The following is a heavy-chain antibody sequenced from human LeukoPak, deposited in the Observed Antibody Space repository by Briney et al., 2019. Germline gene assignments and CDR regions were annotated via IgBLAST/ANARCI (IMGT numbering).Heavy chain of an antibody. J-gene: IGHJ3*02. V-gene: IGHV3-30*03. CDR2: ISYDGSNK. Sequence: GGSLRLSCAASGFTFSSYGMHWVRQAPGKGLEWVAVISYDGSNKYYADSVKGRFTISRDNSKNTLYLQMNSLRAEDTAVYYCASTRVGDAFDIWGQGTMVTVSS. D-gene: IGHD2-15*01. CDR1: GFTFSSYG. CDR3: ASTRVGDAFDI.